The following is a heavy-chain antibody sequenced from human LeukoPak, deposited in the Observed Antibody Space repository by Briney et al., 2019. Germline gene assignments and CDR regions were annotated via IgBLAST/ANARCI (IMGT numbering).Heavy chain of an antibody. CDR1: GGSISNYY. D-gene: IGHD4-11*01. CDR2: MHYSGST. V-gene: IGHV4-59*08. J-gene: IGHJ4*02. CDR3: ARHTYSNFVLDY. Sequence: PPETLSLTCTVSGGSISNYYWSWIRQPPGKGLEWIGYMHYSGSTKYNPSLKSRVTTSVDTSTNQFSLKLSSVTAADTAVYYCARHTYSNFVLDYWGQGTLVTVSS.